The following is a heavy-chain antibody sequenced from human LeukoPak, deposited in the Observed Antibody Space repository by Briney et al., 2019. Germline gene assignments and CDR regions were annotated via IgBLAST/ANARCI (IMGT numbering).Heavy chain of an antibody. CDR2: ISAYNGST. V-gene: IGHV1-18*01. CDR3: ARAPRNSWGVPAAPQYY. J-gene: IGHJ4*02. CDR1: GYTFTIYG. Sequence: GASVTVSFTASGYTFTIYGISWVRQAPGQGLEWMGWISAYNGSTNYAQKLQGRVTMTTDTSTSTAYMELRSLRSDDTAVYYCARAPRNSWGVPAAPQYYWGQRTLVTVSS. D-gene: IGHD2-2*01.